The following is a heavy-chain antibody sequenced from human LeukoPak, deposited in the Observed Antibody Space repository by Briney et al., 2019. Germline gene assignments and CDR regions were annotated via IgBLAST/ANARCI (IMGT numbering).Heavy chain of an antibody. D-gene: IGHD2-2*01. CDR2: INTGNGNT. CDR1: GYTFTSHS. V-gene: IGHV1-3*04. CDR3: ARAAVAAAPLPHFDY. J-gene: IGHJ4*02. Sequence: ASVKVSCKASGYTFTSHSMHWVRQAPGQRLDWTGWINTGNGNTKYSQKFQGRVTITMDKSATTAYMELSSLRSEDTAVYYCARAAVAAAPLPHFDYWGQGTLVTVSS.